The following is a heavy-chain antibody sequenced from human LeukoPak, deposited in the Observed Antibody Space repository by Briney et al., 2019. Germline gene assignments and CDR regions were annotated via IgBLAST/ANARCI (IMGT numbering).Heavy chain of an antibody. Sequence: GGSLRLSCEASGFTFINYWMSWVRQAPGKGLEWVATIRQDGSEVHYVDSVKGRFTISRDNAKSSLYLQMNSLRVEDTAVFYCVRGCGRASCPYYFDSWGQGTLVTVSS. V-gene: IGHV3-7*01. CDR1: GFTFINYW. J-gene: IGHJ4*02. D-gene: IGHD2-2*01. CDR3: VRGCGRASCPYYFDS. CDR2: IRQDGSEV.